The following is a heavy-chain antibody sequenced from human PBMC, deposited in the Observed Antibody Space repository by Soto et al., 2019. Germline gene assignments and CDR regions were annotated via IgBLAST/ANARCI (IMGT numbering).Heavy chain of an antibody. J-gene: IGHJ6*02. CDR1: GFTFSSYA. D-gene: IGHD5-18*01. CDR2: ISGTGGST. V-gene: IGHV3-23*01. CDR3: TKGHGYSYDVYYYYGMDV. Sequence: GGSLRLSCAASGFTFSSYAMSWVRQAPGKGLEWVSTISGTGGSTYYADSVKGRFTISRDNSKNTLYLQMNSLRAEDTAVYYCTKGHGYSYDVYYYYGMDVWGPGTTVTVSS.